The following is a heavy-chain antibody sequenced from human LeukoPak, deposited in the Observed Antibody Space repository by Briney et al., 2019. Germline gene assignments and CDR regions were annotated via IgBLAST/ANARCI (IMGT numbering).Heavy chain of an antibody. V-gene: IGHV4-59*12. CDR2: IYDSGNT. D-gene: IGHD1-1*01. CDR1: GGSISSYY. J-gene: IGHJ4*02. CDR3: ARGYPVFDY. Sequence: SETLSLTCTVSGGSISSYYWSWIRQPPGKGLEWIGYIYDSGNTNNNPSLKSRVTISVDTSKNQFSLKLSSVTAADTAVYYCARGYPVFDYWGQGTLVTVSS.